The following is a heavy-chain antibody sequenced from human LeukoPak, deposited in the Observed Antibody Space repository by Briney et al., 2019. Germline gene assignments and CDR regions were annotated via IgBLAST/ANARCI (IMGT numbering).Heavy chain of an antibody. CDR2: IIPIFGTA. Sequence: SVKVSCKASGGTFSSYSISWVRQASGQGLEWMGVIIPIFGTANYAQKFQGRVTITTDESTSTAYMELSSLRSEDTAVYYCARAGSSWYVGWFDPWGQGTLVTVSS. CDR3: ARAGSSWYVGWFDP. CDR1: GGTFSSYS. J-gene: IGHJ5*02. D-gene: IGHD6-13*01. V-gene: IGHV1-69*05.